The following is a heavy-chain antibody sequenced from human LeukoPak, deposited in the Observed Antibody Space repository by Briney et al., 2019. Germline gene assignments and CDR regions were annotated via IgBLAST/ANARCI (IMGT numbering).Heavy chain of an antibody. CDR2: ISYDGSNK. CDR3: ARARSGWSPFGDY. Sequence: GGSLRLSCAASGFTFSSYAMHWVRKAPGKGLEGVAVISYDGSNKYYADSVKGRFTISRDNSRNTLYLQMNSLRAEDTAVYYCARARSGWSPFGDYWGQGTLVTVSS. CDR1: GFTFSSYA. V-gene: IGHV3-30-3*01. J-gene: IGHJ4*02. D-gene: IGHD6-19*01.